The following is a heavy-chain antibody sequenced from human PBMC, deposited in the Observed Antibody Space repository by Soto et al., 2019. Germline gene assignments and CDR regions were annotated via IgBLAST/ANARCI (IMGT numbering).Heavy chain of an antibody. CDR2: INAGNGNT. J-gene: IGHJ6*03. D-gene: IGHD5-12*01. V-gene: IGHV1-3*01. Sequence: QVQLVQSGAEVKKPGASVKVSCTASGYTFTSYAMHWVRQAPGQRLEWMGWINAGNGNTKYSQKFQGRVTITRDTSASTAYMELSSLRSEDTAVYYCAREGYSGYDSYYYYMDVWGKGTTVTVSS. CDR3: AREGYSGYDSYYYYMDV. CDR1: GYTFTSYA.